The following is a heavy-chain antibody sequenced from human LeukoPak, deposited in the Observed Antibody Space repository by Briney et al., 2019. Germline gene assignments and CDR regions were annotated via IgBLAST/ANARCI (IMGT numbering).Heavy chain of an antibody. Sequence: PSETLSLTCAVYGGSFSNYYWSWIRQPPGKGLEWIGEINHRGSTNYNPSLKGRVTMSVDTSKNQFSLNLSSVTAADTAVYYCARIEIPEYTSAWANWFDPWGQGTLVTVSS. CDR2: INHRGST. J-gene: IGHJ5*02. CDR3: ARIEIPEYTSAWANWFDP. CDR1: GGSFSNYY. V-gene: IGHV4-34*01. D-gene: IGHD6-19*01.